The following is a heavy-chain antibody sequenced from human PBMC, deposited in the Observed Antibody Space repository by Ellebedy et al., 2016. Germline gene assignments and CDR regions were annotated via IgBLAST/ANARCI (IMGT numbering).Heavy chain of an antibody. CDR2: INSDGSRT. Sequence: HTGGSLRLSCVASGFTFSSYWMHWVRQAPGKGLVWVSRINSDGSRTTYADSVKGRFTISRDNAKNTLYLQMSSLRAEDTADYYCTRETGSGNNDYWGQGTLVTVSS. V-gene: IGHV3-74*01. CDR1: GFTFSSYW. CDR3: TRETGSGNNDY. J-gene: IGHJ4*02. D-gene: IGHD3-10*01.